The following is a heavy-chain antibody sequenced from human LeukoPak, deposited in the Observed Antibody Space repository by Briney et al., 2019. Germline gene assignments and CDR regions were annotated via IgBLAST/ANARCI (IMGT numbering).Heavy chain of an antibody. CDR1: GFTISGYW. Sequence: GGSLRLSCAASGFTISGYWMHWVRQAPGKGLVWVSRINSDGRTTTYADSVKGRFTISRDNAKNTLYLQMNSLRAEDTAVYYCARVVTEIMVRGVHYFDYWGQGTLVTVSS. V-gene: IGHV3-74*01. D-gene: IGHD3-10*01. J-gene: IGHJ4*02. CDR3: ARVVTEIMVRGVHYFDY. CDR2: INSDGRTT.